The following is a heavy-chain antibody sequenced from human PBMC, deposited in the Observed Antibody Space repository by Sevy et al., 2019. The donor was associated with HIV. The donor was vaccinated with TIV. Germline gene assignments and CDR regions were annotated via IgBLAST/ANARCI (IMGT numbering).Heavy chain of an antibody. CDR2: ISGSGGST. D-gene: IGHD1-26*01. J-gene: IGHJ4*02. CDR3: AKVPSIEVAGRGGIFDY. Sequence: GGSLRLSCAASGFTFSSYAMSWVRQAPGKGLEWVSAISGSGGSTYYADSVKGRFTISRDNSKKTLYLQMNSLRAEDTAVYYCAKVPSIEVAGRGGIFDYWGQGTLVTVSS. CDR1: GFTFSSYA. V-gene: IGHV3-23*01.